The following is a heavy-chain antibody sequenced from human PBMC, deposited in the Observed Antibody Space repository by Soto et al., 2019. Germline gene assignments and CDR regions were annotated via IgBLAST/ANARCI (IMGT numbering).Heavy chain of an antibody. CDR2: IYYSGST. CDR1: GGFISSYY. CDR3: AGGYCSGGSCYPGPFDY. Sequence: SETLSLTCTVSGGFISSYYWSCIRQPPGKGLEWIGYIYYSGSTNYNPSLKSRVTISVDTSKKQFSLKLSSVTAAETAVYYCAGGYCSGGSCYPGPFDYWGQGTLVTVSS. D-gene: IGHD2-15*01. V-gene: IGHV4-59*01. J-gene: IGHJ4*02.